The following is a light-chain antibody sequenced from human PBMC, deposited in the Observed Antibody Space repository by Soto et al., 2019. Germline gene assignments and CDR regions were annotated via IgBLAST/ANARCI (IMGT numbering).Light chain of an antibody. CDR2: GAS. CDR1: QSVSSSY. CDR3: QQYGSSPIT. J-gene: IGKJ5*01. V-gene: IGKV3-20*01. Sequence: EIVVTQSPRTLFLTTGERATLSCRASQSVSSSYLAWYQQKPGQAPRLLIYGASSRATGIPDRFSGSGSGTDFTLTISRLEPEDFAVYYCQQYGSSPITFGHGTRLEIK.